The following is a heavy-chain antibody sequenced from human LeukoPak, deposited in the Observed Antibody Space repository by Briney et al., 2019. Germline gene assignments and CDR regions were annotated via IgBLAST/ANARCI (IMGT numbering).Heavy chain of an antibody. D-gene: IGHD3-22*01. Sequence: GGSLRLSCAASGFTFSSYAMSWVRQAPGKGLEWVSAISGSGGSTYYADSVKGRFTISRDNSKNTLYLQMNSLRAEDTAVYYCAKVPQYYYASSGSDYWGQGTLVTVSS. V-gene: IGHV3-23*01. CDR1: GFTFSSYA. CDR3: AKVPQYYYASSGSDY. J-gene: IGHJ4*02. CDR2: ISGSGGST.